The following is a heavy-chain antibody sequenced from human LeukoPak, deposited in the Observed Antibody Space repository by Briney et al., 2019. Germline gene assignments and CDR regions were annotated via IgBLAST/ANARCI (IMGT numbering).Heavy chain of an antibody. Sequence: PGGSLRLSCAASEVTFSSYAMSWVRQAPGKGLGWVAGIRDSGETTYYAGSVKGRFTISRENSKKTLYLLMHSLRVEDTAVYYCARTPLPIAVSAAYNWFDPWGQGAQVTVSS. V-gene: IGHV3-23*01. D-gene: IGHD6-19*01. CDR3: ARTPLPIAVSAAYNWFDP. J-gene: IGHJ5*02. CDR2: IRDSGETT. CDR1: EVTFSSYA.